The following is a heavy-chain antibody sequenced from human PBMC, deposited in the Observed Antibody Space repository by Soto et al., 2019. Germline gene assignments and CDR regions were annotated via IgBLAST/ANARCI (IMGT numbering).Heavy chain of an antibody. CDR3: AREFSRGHLDY. J-gene: IGHJ4*02. Sequence: SLSLTCTVSGGSISSGGYYWTWIRQHPGKGLEWIGYIYYSGSTYYNPSLKSRVAISVDTSKNQFSLKLSSVTAADTAVYYCAREFSRGHLDYWGQGTLVTVSP. CDR1: GGSISSGGYY. CDR2: IYYSGST. V-gene: IGHV4-31*03. D-gene: IGHD3-10*01.